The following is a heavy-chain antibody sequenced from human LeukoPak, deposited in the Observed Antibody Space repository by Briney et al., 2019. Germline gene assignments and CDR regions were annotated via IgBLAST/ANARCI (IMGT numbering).Heavy chain of an antibody. CDR1: GYTFTSYG. V-gene: IGHV1-18*01. CDR2: INADDGNT. CDR3: ARGIVVKPSANWFDP. D-gene: IGHD2-2*01. Sequence: ASVKVSCKASGYTFTSYGISWVRQAPGRGLEWMGLINADDGNTRYSQRFQGRVTITRDTSASTAYMELSSLRFEDTAVYYCARGIVVKPSANWFDPWGQGTPVTVSS. J-gene: IGHJ5*02.